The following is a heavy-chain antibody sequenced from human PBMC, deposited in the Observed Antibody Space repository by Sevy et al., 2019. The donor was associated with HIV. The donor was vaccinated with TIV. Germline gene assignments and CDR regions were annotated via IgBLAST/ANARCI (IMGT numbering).Heavy chain of an antibody. V-gene: IGHV1-24*01. D-gene: IGHD2-15*01. Sequence: ASVKVSCKVSGYTLTQLSMHWVRQAPGKGLEWMGSCDPEDGERIYAQKFQGRITMTEDTSTDTAYMDLSSLKSDDTAVDYCATTREYYQGKSGYFDYWGQGALVTVSS. CDR2: CDPEDGER. CDR3: ATTREYYQGKSGYFDY. CDR1: GYTLTQLS. J-gene: IGHJ4*02.